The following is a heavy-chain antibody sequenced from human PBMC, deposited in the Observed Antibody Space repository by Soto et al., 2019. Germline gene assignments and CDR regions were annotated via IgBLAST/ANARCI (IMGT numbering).Heavy chain of an antibody. D-gene: IGHD1-26*01. J-gene: IGHJ4*02. Sequence: QVQLQESGPGLVKPSQTLSLTCTVSGAYINSGGYYWSWIRQLPGKGLEWIGYIYFSGSTYYNPSLESRITISRDTSQNQFSLQLSSVTAADTAVYYCASGKAWEVLLAYWGQGTLATVSS. V-gene: IGHV4-31*03. CDR3: ASGKAWEVLLAY. CDR1: GAYINSGGYY. CDR2: IYFSGST.